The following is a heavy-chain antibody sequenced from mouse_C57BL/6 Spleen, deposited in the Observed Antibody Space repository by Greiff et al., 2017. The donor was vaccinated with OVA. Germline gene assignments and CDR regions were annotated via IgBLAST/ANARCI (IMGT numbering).Heavy chain of an antibody. J-gene: IGHJ1*03. Sequence: VQLQQPGAELVKPGASVKMSCKASGYTFTSYWITWVKQRPGQGLEWIGDIYPGSGSTNYNEKFKSKATLTVDTSSSTAYMQLSSLTSVDSAVYYCARRYYGSRGWYFDVWGTGTTVTVSS. V-gene: IGHV1-55*01. CDR2: IYPGSGST. CDR1: GYTFTSYW. D-gene: IGHD1-1*01. CDR3: ARRYYGSRGWYFDV.